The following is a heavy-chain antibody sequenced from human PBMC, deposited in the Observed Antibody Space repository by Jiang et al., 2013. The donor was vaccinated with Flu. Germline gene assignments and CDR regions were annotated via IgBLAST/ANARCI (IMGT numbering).Heavy chain of an antibody. Sequence: EWMGIIFLRDSNTKYSPSFEGQVTISTDKSISTAYLQWSGLEASDTAMYYCAGTPDGNFGWDYWGQGTLVTVSS. V-gene: IGHV5-51*01. J-gene: IGHJ4*02. CDR3: AGTPDGNFGWDY. CDR2: IFLRDSNT. D-gene: IGHD3-3*01.